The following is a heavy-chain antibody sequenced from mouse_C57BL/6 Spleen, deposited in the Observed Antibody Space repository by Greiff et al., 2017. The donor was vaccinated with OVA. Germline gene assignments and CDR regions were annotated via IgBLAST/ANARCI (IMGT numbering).Heavy chain of an antibody. J-gene: IGHJ2*01. CDR1: GYAFSSSW. CDR3: ARTGMYYFDY. CDR2: IYPGDGDT. Sequence: QVQLQQSGPELVKPGASVQISCKASGYAFSSSWMNWVKQRPGKGLEWIGRIYPGDGDTNYNGKFKGKATLTADKSSSTAYMQLSSLTSEDSAVYFCARTGMYYFDYWGQGTTLTVSS. D-gene: IGHD4-1*01. V-gene: IGHV1-82*01.